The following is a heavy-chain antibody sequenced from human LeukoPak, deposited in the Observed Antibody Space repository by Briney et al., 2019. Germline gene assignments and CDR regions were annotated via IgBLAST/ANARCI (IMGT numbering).Heavy chain of an antibody. CDR1: GFTFSSYW. D-gene: IGHD3-22*01. CDR3: ARVCGYDSSGYCTNWFDP. V-gene: IGHV3-7*01. CDR2: IKQDGSEK. J-gene: IGHJ5*02. Sequence: GGSLRLSCAASGFTFSSYWMSWVRQAPGKGLEGVANIKQDGSEKYYVDSVKGRFTISRDNAKNSLYLQMNSLRAEDTAVYYCARVCGYDSSGYCTNWFDPWGQGTLVTVSS.